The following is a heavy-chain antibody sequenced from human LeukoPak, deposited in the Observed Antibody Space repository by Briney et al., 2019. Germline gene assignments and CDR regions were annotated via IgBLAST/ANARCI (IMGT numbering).Heavy chain of an antibody. Sequence: SETLSLTCTVSGGSISSYYWGWIRQPAGKGLEWIGRIYSSGSTHYSPSLKSRITMSVDTSKNQFSLRLNSVTAADTAMYYCARQGGGFWYFDLWGRGTLVTGSS. CDR3: ARQGGGFWYFDL. CDR1: GGSISSYY. J-gene: IGHJ2*01. CDR2: IYSSGST. D-gene: IGHD6-25*01. V-gene: IGHV4-4*07.